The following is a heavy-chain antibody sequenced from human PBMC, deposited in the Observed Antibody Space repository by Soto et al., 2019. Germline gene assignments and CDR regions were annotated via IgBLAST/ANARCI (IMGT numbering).Heavy chain of an antibody. Sequence: QVQLVQSGAEVKKPGASVKVSCKASGYTFTTYAMHWVRQAPGQRLEWMGWINAGNGNTKYSQKFQGRVTITRDTSASAAYRELSSLRSGDTAVYYCARVNCDSTSCQHWFDPWGQGTLVTVSS. D-gene: IGHD2-2*01. V-gene: IGHV1-3*01. CDR3: ARVNCDSTSCQHWFDP. J-gene: IGHJ5*02. CDR1: GYTFTTYA. CDR2: INAGNGNT.